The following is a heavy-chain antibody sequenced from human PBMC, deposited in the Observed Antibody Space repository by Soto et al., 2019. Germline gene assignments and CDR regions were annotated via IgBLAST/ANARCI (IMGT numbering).Heavy chain of an antibody. CDR1: GYTFTDYY. CDR2: INPDSGGT. D-gene: IGHD3-16*01. J-gene: IGHJ6*02. Sequence: QEQLVQSGAEVKKPGASLKVSCKASGYTFTDYYIHWVRQAPGQGLEWVGWINPDSGGTNLAQRFQGRVTMTSDTSINTAYMELSSLRSDDTAVYYCARGITFGGVLNGMDVWGQGTTVTVSS. CDR3: ARGITFGGVLNGMDV. V-gene: IGHV1-2*02.